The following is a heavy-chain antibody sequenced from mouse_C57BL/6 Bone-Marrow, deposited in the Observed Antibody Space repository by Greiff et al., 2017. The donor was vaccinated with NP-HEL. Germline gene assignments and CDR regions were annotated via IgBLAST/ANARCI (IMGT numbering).Heavy chain of an antibody. V-gene: IGHV6-3*01. D-gene: IGHD1-1*01. CDR1: GFTFSNYW. CDR2: IRLKSDNYAT. Sequence: EVMLVESGGGLVQPGGSMKLSCVASGFTFSNYWMNWVRQSPEKGLEWVAQIRLKSDNYATHYAESVKGRFTISRDDSKSSVYLQMNNLRAEDTGIYYRNRGGYYYGSRSYWYFDVWGTGTTVTVSS. J-gene: IGHJ1*03. CDR3: NRGGYYYGSRSYWYFDV.